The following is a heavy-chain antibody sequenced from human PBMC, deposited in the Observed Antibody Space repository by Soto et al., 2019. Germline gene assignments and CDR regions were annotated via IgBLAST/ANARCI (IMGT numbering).Heavy chain of an antibody. CDR1: GGSFSGYS. CDR3: ARDKITGLFDY. CDR2: INHSGST. D-gene: IGHD2-8*02. J-gene: IGHJ4*02. V-gene: IGHV4-34*01. Sequence: SQTLSLTCAVYGGSFSGYSWTWIRQPPGTGLEWIGEINHSGSTNFNPSLKSRVTISVDTSKNQFSLKLTSVTAADTAVYYCARDKITGLFDYWGQGTLVTVSS.